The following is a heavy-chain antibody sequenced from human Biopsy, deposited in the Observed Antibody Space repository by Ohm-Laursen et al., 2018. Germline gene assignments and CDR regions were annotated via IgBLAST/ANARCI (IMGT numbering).Heavy chain of an antibody. CDR2: IADTGNT. CDR1: GDSIHNFF. D-gene: IGHD5-18*01. CDR3: ARDGWQGYTYGFFES. J-gene: IGHJ4*02. V-gene: IGHV4-59*01. Sequence: SETLSLTCTVSGDSIHNFFWIWIRQPPGKGLEWIAYIADTGNTKYNPSLLTRVTISIDTSRNQFSLEMTSMTAADTAVYYRARDGWQGYTYGFFESWGQGTLVTVSS.